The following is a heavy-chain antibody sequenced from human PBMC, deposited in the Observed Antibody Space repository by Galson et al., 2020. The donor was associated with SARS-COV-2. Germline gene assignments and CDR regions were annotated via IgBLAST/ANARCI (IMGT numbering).Heavy chain of an antibody. V-gene: IGHV5-51*01. J-gene: IGHJ5*02. CDR1: GYSFTSYW. CDR3: ARHWASITVAAFNWFDP. Sequence: GESLKISCKGSGYSFTSYWIGWVRQMPGKGLEWMGIIYPGDSDTRYSPSFQGQVTISADKSISTAYLQWSSLKASDTAMYYCARHWASITVAAFNWFDPWGQGTLVTVSS. D-gene: IGHD6-19*01. CDR2: IYPGDSDT.